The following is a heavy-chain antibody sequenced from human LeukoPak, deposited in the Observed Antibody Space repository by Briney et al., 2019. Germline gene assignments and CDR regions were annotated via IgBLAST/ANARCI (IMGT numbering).Heavy chain of an antibody. D-gene: IGHD6-13*01. J-gene: IGHJ4*02. Sequence: PSETLSLTCPVSGGSISSYYWSWLRQPAGKGLEWIGRIYTSGSTNYNPSLKSRVTMSVDTSKNQCSLKLSSVTAADTAVYYCASDGAAGERKLDYWGQGTLVTVSS. CDR2: IYTSGST. V-gene: IGHV4-4*07. CDR3: ASDGAAGERKLDY. CDR1: GGSISSYY.